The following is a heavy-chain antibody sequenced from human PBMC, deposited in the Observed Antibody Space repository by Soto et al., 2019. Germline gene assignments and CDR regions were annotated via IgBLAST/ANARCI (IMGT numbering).Heavy chain of an antibody. D-gene: IGHD3-10*01. CDR1: GFSLSTSGVG. CDR2: IYWDDDK. Sequence: QITLKESGPTLVKPTQTLTLTCTFSGFSLSTSGVGVGWIRQPPGKALEWLALIYWDDDKRYSPSLKSRLTITKDTSKNQVVLTMTNMHPVDTATYYCAHSRLWFGELCYFDYWGQGTLVTVSS. J-gene: IGHJ4*02. CDR3: AHSRLWFGELCYFDY. V-gene: IGHV2-5*02.